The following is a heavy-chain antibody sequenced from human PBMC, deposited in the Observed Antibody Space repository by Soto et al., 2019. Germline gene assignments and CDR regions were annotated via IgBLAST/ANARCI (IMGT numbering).Heavy chain of an antibody. J-gene: IGHJ4*02. Sequence: ALRLSCAASAFIVSNYGMHWVCQARCKELEWVAVISYDGSSKYHADSMKSRFIISRDNSQNTLHLQMNRLRVEDTAVYYCSKDRRGGRAVLDSWGQGTPVTVSS. D-gene: IGHD2-8*01. V-gene: IGHV3-30*06. CDR2: ISYDGSSK. CDR1: AFIVSNYG. CDR3: SKDRRGGRAVLDS.